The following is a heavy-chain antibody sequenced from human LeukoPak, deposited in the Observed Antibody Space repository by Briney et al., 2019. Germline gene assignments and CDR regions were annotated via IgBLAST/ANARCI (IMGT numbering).Heavy chain of an antibody. Sequence: SETLSLTCTVSGGSINNYYWFWIRQPPGKGLEYIGFIYYSGSTNYNPSLKSRVTISIDTSKNQFSLRLSSVTAADTAVYYCARSYDSSGYYIFDLWGRGTLVTVSS. CDR1: GGSINNYY. J-gene: IGHJ2*01. CDR3: ARSYDSSGYYIFDL. CDR2: IYYSGST. D-gene: IGHD3-22*01. V-gene: IGHV4-59*08.